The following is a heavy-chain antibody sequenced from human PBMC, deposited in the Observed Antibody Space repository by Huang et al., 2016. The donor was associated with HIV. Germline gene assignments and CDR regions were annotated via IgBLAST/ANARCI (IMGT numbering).Heavy chain of an antibody. CDR2: INHIGQT. CDR3: AREKAADSAWYGVYYFDY. J-gene: IGHJ4*02. Sequence: QVQLRQWGAGLVKPSETLSLTCAVYGGSFSGYYWTWIRQSPGKGLAWIGKINHIGQTNYPPSLKSRVTISKATAKNQFSLQLTSVSAADTGVYFCAREKAADSAWYGVYYFDYWGEGALVTVTS. CDR1: GGSFSGYY. V-gene: IGHV4-34*01. D-gene: IGHD6-19*01.